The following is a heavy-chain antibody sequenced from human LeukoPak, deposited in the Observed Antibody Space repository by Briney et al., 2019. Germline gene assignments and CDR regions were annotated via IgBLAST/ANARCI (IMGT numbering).Heavy chain of an antibody. D-gene: IGHD6-13*01. CDR2: IDYSGTT. CDR1: GGSISSTSYY. V-gene: IGHV4-39*01. Sequence: ASETLSLTCTVSGGSISSTSYYWAWIRQPPGRGLEWIGSIDYSGTTYYNPSLKSRVTISVDTSKNQFSLKSSSVTASDTAKYFCARRGQAAGSKGAFDYWGQGTLVTVSS. CDR3: ARRGQAAGSKGAFDY. J-gene: IGHJ4*02.